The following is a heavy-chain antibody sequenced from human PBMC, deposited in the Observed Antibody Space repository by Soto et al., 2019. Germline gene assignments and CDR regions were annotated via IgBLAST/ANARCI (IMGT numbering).Heavy chain of an antibody. CDR1: GYTFTALY. V-gene: IGHV1-2*02. D-gene: IGHD3-9*01. CDR2: VNPNTGLT. CDR3: TTLRLDP. J-gene: IGHJ5*02. Sequence: QVQLVQSGSEVRKPGASVKVSCQASGYTFTALYMNWVRQAPGQGLERMGWVNPNTGLTKYAQKFQGRVIMTRDTSINTAYMELSGLTSDDTAVYYCTTLRLDPWGQGTLVTVSS.